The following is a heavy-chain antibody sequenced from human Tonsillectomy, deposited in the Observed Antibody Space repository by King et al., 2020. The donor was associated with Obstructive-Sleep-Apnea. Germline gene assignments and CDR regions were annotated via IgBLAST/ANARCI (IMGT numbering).Heavy chain of an antibody. CDR3: ARGGYYYDSSGYSYYFDY. CDR1: GYSISSGYY. D-gene: IGHD3-22*01. Sequence: LQLQESGPGLVKPSETLALTCTVSGYSISSGYYWGCVRQPPGKGLEWIGSIYHCGSTYYNPSLKCRVTISVDTSNKQFSLKLSSLTAADTAVYYCARGGYYYDSSGYSYYFDYWGQGTLVTVSS. CDR2: IYHCGST. J-gene: IGHJ4*02. V-gene: IGHV4-38-2*02.